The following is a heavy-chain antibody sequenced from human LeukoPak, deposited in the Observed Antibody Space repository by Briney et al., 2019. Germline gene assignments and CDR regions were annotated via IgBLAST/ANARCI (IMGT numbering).Heavy chain of an antibody. V-gene: IGHV3-66*01. Sequence: GGSLRLSCAASGFTFSSNYMSWVRQAPGKGLEWVSVIYSGGSTYYADSVKGRFTISRDNSKNTLYLQMNSLRAEDTAVYYCARAGGTMVRGTYYYGMDVWGQGTTVTVS. J-gene: IGHJ6*02. D-gene: IGHD3-10*01. CDR3: ARAGGTMVRGTYYYGMDV. CDR2: IYSGGST. CDR1: GFTFSSNY.